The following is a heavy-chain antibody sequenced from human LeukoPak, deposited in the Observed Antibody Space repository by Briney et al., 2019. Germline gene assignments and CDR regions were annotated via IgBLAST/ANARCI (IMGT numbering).Heavy chain of an antibody. CDR2: ISSSSIYI. CDR1: GFTFSSYS. D-gene: IGHD3-10*01. Sequence: GGSLRLSCAASGFTFSSYSMNWVRQAPGKGLEWVSSISSSSIYIYYADSVKSRFTISRDNAKNSLYLQMNSLRAEDTAVYYCARGRITMVRGVINAFDIWGQGTMVTVSS. J-gene: IGHJ3*02. V-gene: IGHV3-21*01. CDR3: ARGRITMVRGVINAFDI.